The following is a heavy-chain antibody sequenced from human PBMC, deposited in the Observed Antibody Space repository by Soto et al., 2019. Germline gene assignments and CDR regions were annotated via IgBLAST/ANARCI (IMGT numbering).Heavy chain of an antibody. D-gene: IGHD1-26*01. J-gene: IGHJ6*02. Sequence: ASVKVSCKASGGTFSSYAISWVRQAPGQGLEWMGGIIPIFGTANYAQKFQGRVTITADKSTSTAYMELSSLRSEDTAVYYCASGYSGSYSGYYYGMDVWGQGTTVTVSS. CDR3: ASGYSGSYSGYYYGMDV. V-gene: IGHV1-69*06. CDR1: GGTFSSYA. CDR2: IIPIFGTA.